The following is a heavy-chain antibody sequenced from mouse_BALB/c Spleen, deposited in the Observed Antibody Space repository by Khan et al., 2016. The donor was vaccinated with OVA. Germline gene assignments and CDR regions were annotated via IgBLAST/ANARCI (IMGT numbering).Heavy chain of an antibody. CDR1: GYTFSSYW. Sequence: QVQLKQSGAELMKPGASVKISCKATGYTFSSYWIEWVKQRPGHGLEWIGEILPGSGRNNYNEKFKGKATFTADTSSNTAYMQLSNQTSDNSAVYYCARGNYYGSSSWFGYWGQGTLVTVSA. CDR3: ARGNYYGSSSWFGY. CDR2: ILPGSGRN. V-gene: IGHV1-9*01. J-gene: IGHJ3*01. D-gene: IGHD1-1*01.